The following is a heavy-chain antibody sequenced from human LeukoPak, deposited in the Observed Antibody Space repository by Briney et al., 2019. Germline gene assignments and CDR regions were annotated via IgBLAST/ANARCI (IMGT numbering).Heavy chain of an antibody. D-gene: IGHD5-12*01. CDR2: ITGYRTYI. Sequence: GGSLRLSCSASGFTFTSYSMNWVRQAPGRGLEWVASITGYRTYIYYADSVKGRFTISRDNARNSLYLQMTGLRAEDTAVYYCARGDSEVYSYGYANDAFDFWGQGTTVTVSS. J-gene: IGHJ3*01. V-gene: IGHV3-21*01. CDR3: ARGDSEVYSYGYANDAFDF. CDR1: GFTFTSYS.